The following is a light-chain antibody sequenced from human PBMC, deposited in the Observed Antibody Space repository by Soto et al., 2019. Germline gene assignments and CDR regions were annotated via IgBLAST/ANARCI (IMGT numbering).Light chain of an antibody. J-gene: IGKJ1*01. CDR2: GAS. Sequence: EIVLTQSPGSLSLSPGERATLSCRASQSVDSSFFAWYQQKPGQAPRLLIYGASNRATGIPDRFSGSGSGTDFTLTISRLEPEDFAVYYCQQYASSVTFGQGTKVEIK. CDR1: QSVDSSF. CDR3: QQYASSVT. V-gene: IGKV3-20*01.